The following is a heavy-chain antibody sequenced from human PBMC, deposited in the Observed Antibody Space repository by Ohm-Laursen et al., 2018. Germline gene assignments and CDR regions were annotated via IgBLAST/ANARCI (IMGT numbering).Heavy chain of an antibody. CDR3: ARNVASGFDY. V-gene: IGHV1-46*01. Sequence: ASVKVSCKASGYTFTAYYLHWVRQAPGQGLEWMGMINPSGGSTSYAQKFQGRFTMTSDTSTSTVYMELSSLRSEDTAVYYCARNVASGFDYWGQGTLVTVSS. J-gene: IGHJ4*02. CDR1: GYTFTAYY. CDR2: INPSGGST. D-gene: IGHD5-12*01.